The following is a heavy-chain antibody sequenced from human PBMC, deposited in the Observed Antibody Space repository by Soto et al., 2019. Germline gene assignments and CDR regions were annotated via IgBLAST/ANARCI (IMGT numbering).Heavy chain of an antibody. J-gene: IGHJ4*02. Sequence: PSETLSLTCTVSGGSIMSYYWSWIRESLGKGLEWIGYVSYSGSTNYNPSLKSRVTISVDTSNNQFSLKLSSVTAADTAVYYCARGRGDTAMAWYYWGQGTLVTVS. CDR3: ARGRGDTAMAWYY. CDR2: VSYSGST. V-gene: IGHV4-59*01. CDR1: GGSIMSYY. D-gene: IGHD5-18*01.